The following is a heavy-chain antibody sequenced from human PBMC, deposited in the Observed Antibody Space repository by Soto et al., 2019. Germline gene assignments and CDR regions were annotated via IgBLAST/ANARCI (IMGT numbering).Heavy chain of an antibody. D-gene: IGHD5-18*01. CDR1: GFTFSSYA. J-gene: IGHJ4*02. CDR2: ISYDGSNK. Sequence: PVGSLRLSCAASGFTFSSYAMHWVRQAPGKGLEWVAVISYDGSNKYYADSVKGRFTISRDNSKNTLYLQMNSLRAEDTAVYYCARASRVLRGYSYGSDYWGQGTLVTVSS. V-gene: IGHV3-30-3*01. CDR3: ARASRVLRGYSYGSDY.